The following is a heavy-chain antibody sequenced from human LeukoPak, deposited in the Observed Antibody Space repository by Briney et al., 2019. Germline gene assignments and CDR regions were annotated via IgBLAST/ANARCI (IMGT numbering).Heavy chain of an antibody. CDR2: INQDEREK. J-gene: IGHJ6*03. CDR1: GFTFSTYW. CDR3: EREHRRYMDV. Sequence: GGSLRLSCAASGFTFSTYWMGWVRQTPGKGLEWVANINQDEREKKYVDSVKGRFTISRDNAKNSLYLQMNSLRAEDTAVYYCEREHRRYMDVWGKGTTVTVSS. V-gene: IGHV3-7*01.